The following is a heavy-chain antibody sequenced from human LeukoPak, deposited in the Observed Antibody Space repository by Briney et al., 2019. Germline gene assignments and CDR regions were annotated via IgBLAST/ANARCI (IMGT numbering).Heavy chain of an antibody. J-gene: IGHJ4*02. Sequence: GGSLRLSCGASGFTFSSYAMHWVRQAPGKGLEWVAVISYDGSNKYYADSVEGRFTISRDNSKNTLYLQMNSLRAEDTAVYYCARDQLLASDYWGQGTLVTVSS. CDR1: GFTFSSYA. D-gene: IGHD2-2*01. CDR2: ISYDGSNK. V-gene: IGHV3-30-3*01. CDR3: ARDQLLASDY.